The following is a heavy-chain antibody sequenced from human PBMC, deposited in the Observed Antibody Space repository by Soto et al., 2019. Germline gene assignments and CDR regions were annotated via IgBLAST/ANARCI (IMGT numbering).Heavy chain of an antibody. CDR3: AKDRGSSWYYYFDY. V-gene: IGHV3-30*18. Sequence: PGGSLRLSCAASGFTFSSYVMHWVRQAPGKGLEWVAVISYDGSNKYYADSVKGRFTISRDNSKNTLYLQMNSLRAEDTAVYYCAKDRGSSWYYYFDYWGQGTLVTVSS. J-gene: IGHJ4*02. CDR1: GFTFSSYV. CDR2: ISYDGSNK. D-gene: IGHD6-13*01.